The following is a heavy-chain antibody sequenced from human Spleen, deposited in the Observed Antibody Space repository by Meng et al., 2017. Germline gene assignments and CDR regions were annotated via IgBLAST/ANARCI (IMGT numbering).Heavy chain of an antibody. CDR3: ARGPTTMAHDFDY. CDR2: INHSGST. J-gene: IGHJ4*02. V-gene: IGHV4-34*01. CDR1: GGSFSNYY. D-gene: IGHD4-11*01. Sequence: QLQLQPWGAGLLKPSETLSLICVVSGGSFSNYYWSWIRQPPGKGLEWIGEINHSGSTNYNPSLESRATISVDTSQNNLSLKLSSVTAADSAVYYCARGPTTMAHDFDYWGQGTLVTVSS.